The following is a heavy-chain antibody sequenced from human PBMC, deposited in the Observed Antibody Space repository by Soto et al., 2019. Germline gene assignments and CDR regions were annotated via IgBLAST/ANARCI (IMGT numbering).Heavy chain of an antibody. CDR2: IYYSGST. CDR1: GGSIISYY. CDR3: ARRYGGTFDY. J-gene: IGHJ4*02. Sequence: SETLSLTCPVSGGSIISYYWSWIRQPPGKGLEWIGYIYYSGSTNYNPSLKSRVTISVDTSKNQFSLKLSSVTAADTAVYYCARRYGGTFDYWGQGTLVTVS. D-gene: IGHD2-15*01. V-gene: IGHV4-59*08.